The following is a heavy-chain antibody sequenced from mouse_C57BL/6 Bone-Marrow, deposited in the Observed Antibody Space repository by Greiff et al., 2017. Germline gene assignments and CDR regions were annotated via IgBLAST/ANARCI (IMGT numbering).Heavy chain of an antibody. CDR3: ARLGMITSYYFDD. Sequence: QVQLQQSGAELARPGASVKMSCKASGYTFTSYTMHWVKQRPGQGLEWIGYINPSSGYTKYNQKFKDKATLTADKSSSTAYMQLSSLTSEDSAVYYCARLGMITSYYFDDWGQGTTRTVAS. CDR1: GYTFTSYT. V-gene: IGHV1-4*01. J-gene: IGHJ2*01. D-gene: IGHD2-4*01. CDR2: INPSSGYT.